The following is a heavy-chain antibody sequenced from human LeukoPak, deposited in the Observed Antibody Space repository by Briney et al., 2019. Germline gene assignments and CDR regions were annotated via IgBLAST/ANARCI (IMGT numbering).Heavy chain of an antibody. D-gene: IGHD3-3*01. CDR1: GFTLISYA. CDR2: ISGSGGST. CDR3: AKSVGTYYDFWSGYPGGDWFDP. J-gene: IGHJ5*02. Sequence: GGSLRLSCAASGFTLISYAMSWVRQAPGKGLEWVSAISGSGGSTYYADSVKGRFTISRDNSKNTLYLQMNSLRAEDTAVYYCAKSVGTYYDFWSGYPGGDWFDPWGQGTLVTVSS. V-gene: IGHV3-23*01.